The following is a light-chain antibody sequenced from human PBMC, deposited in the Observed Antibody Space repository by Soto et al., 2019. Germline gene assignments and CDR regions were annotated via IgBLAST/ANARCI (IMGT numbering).Light chain of an antibody. CDR1: QSIDNY. CDR3: QQLDSNPPWT. CDR2: LAS. J-gene: IGKJ1*01. V-gene: IGKV1-9*01. Sequence: QLTQSPSSLSASVGDTVTISCRTSQSIDNYLAWYQQYPGRAPKLLIYLASTLQSGVPSRFSGSGSGTDFKLTISSLQPEDFATYYCQQLDSNPPWTFGQGTRVEIK.